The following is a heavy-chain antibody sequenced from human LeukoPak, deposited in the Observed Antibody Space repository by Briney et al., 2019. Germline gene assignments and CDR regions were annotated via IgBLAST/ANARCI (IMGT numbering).Heavy chain of an antibody. CDR2: IIPIFGTA. V-gene: IGHV1-69*01. J-gene: IGHJ5*02. CDR1: GGTFSSYA. D-gene: IGHD6-19*01. Sequence: GASVKVSCKASGGTFSSYAISWVRQAPGQGLEWMGGIIPIFGTANYAQKFQGRVTITADESTSTAYMELSSLRSEDTAVYYCARSHSSGWLIFEPWFDPWGQGTLVTVSS. CDR3: ARSHSSGWLIFEPWFDP.